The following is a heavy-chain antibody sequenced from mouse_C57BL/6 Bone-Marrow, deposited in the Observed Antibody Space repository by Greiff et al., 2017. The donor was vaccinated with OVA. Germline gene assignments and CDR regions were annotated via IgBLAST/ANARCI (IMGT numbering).Heavy chain of an antibody. V-gene: IGHV1-4*01. CDR2: INPSSGYT. J-gene: IGHJ4*01. Sequence: QVQLKESGAELARPGASVKMSCKASGYTFTSYTMHWVKQRPGQGLEWIGYINPSSGYTKYNQKFKDKATLTADKSSSPAYMQLSSLTSEDSAVYYCQIRNYAMDYWGQGTSVTVSS. CDR1: GYTFTSYT. CDR3: QIRNYAMDY. D-gene: IGHD5-1-1*01.